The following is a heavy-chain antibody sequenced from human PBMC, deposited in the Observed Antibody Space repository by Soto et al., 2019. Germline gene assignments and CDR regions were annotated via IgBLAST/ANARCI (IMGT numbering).Heavy chain of an antibody. D-gene: IGHD1-26*01. CDR1: VFTFSSYG. V-gene: IGHV3-30*18. J-gene: IGHJ4*02. Sequence: WWSLRLSCSASVFTFSSYGMHWFRQAPGKGLEWVAVISYDGSNKYYADSVKGRFTVSRDNSKNTLYLQMNSLRAEDTAVYYCAKELVRATFDYWGQGTLVTVSS. CDR2: ISYDGSNK. CDR3: AKELVRATFDY.